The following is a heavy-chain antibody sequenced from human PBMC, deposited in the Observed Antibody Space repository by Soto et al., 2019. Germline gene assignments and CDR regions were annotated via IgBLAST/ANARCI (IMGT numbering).Heavy chain of an antibody. CDR1: GFSLRTTGVG. D-gene: IGHD6-19*01. CDR2: LYWDDDN. CDR3: AHNPPQDSGAFDI. V-gene: IGHV2-5*02. Sequence: SGPPLVNPTQALTLPCTLSGFSLRTTGVGVGWVRQPPGKALEWLALLYWDDDNRYNPSLKSRLTLTKDNSKSQVVLTLTNVDPADTATYYCAHNPPQDSGAFDIWGQGTMVTVSS. J-gene: IGHJ3*02.